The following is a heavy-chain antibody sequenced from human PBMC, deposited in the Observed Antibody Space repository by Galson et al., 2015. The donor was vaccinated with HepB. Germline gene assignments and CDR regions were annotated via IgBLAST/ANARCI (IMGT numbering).Heavy chain of an antibody. V-gene: IGHV3-11*01. Sequence: SLRLSCAASGFTFSDYYMSWIRQAPGKGLEWVSYISSSGSTIYYADSVKGRFTISRDNAKNSLYLQMNSLRAEDTAVYYCARDPRADYGDYTFDYWGQGTLVTVSS. CDR3: ARDPRADYGDYTFDY. CDR2: ISSSGSTI. J-gene: IGHJ4*02. D-gene: IGHD4-17*01. CDR1: GFTFSDYY.